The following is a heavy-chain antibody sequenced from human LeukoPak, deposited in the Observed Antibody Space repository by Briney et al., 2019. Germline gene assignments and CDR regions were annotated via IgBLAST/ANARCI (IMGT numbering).Heavy chain of an antibody. V-gene: IGHV1-46*01. CDR2: INPSGGST. CDR3: ARGGSRAAAGRNTEYFQH. CDR1: GYTFTSYY. Sequence: ASVKVSCKASGYTFTSYYMHWVRQAPGQGLEWMGIINPSGGSTSYAQKFQGRVTMTRDTSTSTVYMELSSLRSEDTAVYYCARGGSRAAAGRNTEYFQHWGQGTLVTVSS. J-gene: IGHJ1*01. D-gene: IGHD6-13*01.